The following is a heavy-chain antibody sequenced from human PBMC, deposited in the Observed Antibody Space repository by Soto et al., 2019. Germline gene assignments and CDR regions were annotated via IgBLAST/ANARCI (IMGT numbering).Heavy chain of an antibody. D-gene: IGHD3-9*01. V-gene: IGHV4-39*01. CDR1: GDSINSDNYY. CDR3: ARLEGLATISYYFDY. Sequence: SETLSLTCSVSGDSINSDNYYWGWIRQPPGKGLEWIGSIYYRGNTYYNPSLKTRVTISLDKSKSQFSLKLNSVTAADSVVYFCARLEGLATISYYFDYWGQGTLVTVSS. J-gene: IGHJ4*02. CDR2: IYYRGNT.